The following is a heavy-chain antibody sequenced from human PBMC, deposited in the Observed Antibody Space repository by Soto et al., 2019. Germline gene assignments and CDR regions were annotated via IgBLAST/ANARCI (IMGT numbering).Heavy chain of an antibody. CDR3: TRASDYWSGYFDS. V-gene: IGHV5-10-1*04. CDR2: IDPSDSHT. J-gene: IGHJ4*02. Sequence: GESLKISCKASGYRFASYSLNWVRQMPGKGLEWMGRIDPSDSHTTYAPSFEGQVTISVDKSINTAYLQWSSLKASDTAIYFCTRASDYWSGYFDSWGQGTLVTVSS. D-gene: IGHD3-3*01. CDR1: GYRFASYS.